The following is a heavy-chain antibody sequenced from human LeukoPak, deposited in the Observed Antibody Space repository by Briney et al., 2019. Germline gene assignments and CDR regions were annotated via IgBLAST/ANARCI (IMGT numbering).Heavy chain of an antibody. Sequence: SETLSLTCTVSGGSLSSYYWSWIRQPPGKGLEWIGYIYYSGSTNYNPSLKSRVTISVDTSKNQFSLKLSSVTAADTAVYYCARGLRYFDLAFDYWGQGTLVTVPS. CDR1: GGSLSSYY. CDR2: IYYSGST. D-gene: IGHD3-9*01. CDR3: ARGLRYFDLAFDY. J-gene: IGHJ4*02. V-gene: IGHV4-59*01.